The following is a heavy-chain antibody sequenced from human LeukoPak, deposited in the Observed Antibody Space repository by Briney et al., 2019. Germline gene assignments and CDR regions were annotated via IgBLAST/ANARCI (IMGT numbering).Heavy chain of an antibody. CDR1: GFTFSNYW. D-gene: IGHD5-18*01. Sequence: PGGSLRLSCAASGFTFSNYWMNWVRQVPGKGLEWVANINLDGSDKYCVDSVKGRFTISRDNAKNSLYLQMNSLRGEDTAVYYCAKDQGGYTHHSLYYFDYWGQGTLVTVSS. CDR3: AKDQGGYTHHSLYYFDY. CDR2: INLDGSDK. J-gene: IGHJ4*02. V-gene: IGHV3-7*03.